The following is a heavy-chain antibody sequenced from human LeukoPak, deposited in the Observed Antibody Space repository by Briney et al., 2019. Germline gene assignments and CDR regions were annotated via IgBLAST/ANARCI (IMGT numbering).Heavy chain of an antibody. CDR1: GGSFSGYY. J-gene: IGHJ4*02. D-gene: IGHD5-24*01. V-gene: IGHV4-34*01. CDR2: INHSGST. CDR3: ARGHRMATIRH. Sequence: PSETLSLTCAVYGGSFSGYYWSWIRQPPGKGLEWIGEINHSGSTNYNPSLKSRVTISVDTSKNQFSLKLSSVTAADTAVYYCARGHRMATIRHWGQGTLVTVSS.